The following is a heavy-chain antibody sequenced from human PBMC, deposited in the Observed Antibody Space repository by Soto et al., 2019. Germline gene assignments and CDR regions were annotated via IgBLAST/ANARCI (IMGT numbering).Heavy chain of an antibody. J-gene: IGHJ6*02. CDR3: ARALTYYDGSGSRFYYYGMDV. V-gene: IGHV4-30-4*01. CDR1: GGSISSGDYY. CDR2: IYYSGST. Sequence: SETLSLTCTVSGGSISSGDYYWSWIRQPPGKGLEWIGYIYYSGSTYYNPSLKSRVTISVDTSKNQFSLKLSSVTAADTAVYYCARALTYYDGSGSRFYYYGMDVWGQGTTVTGSS. D-gene: IGHD3-10*01.